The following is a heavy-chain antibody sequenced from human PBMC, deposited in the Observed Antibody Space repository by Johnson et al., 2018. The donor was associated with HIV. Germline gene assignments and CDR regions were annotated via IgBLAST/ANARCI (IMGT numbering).Heavy chain of an antibody. J-gene: IGHJ3*02. Sequence: QVQLVESGGGVVQPGGSLRLSCAASGFTFSSYGMHWVRQAPGKGLEWVAFIRYDGSNTYYADSGKGRFTISRDNSKNTLYLQMNSLRAEETAVYYCAKDFIAAAGHDAFDIWGQGTMVTVSS. V-gene: IGHV3-30*02. CDR3: AKDFIAAAGHDAFDI. D-gene: IGHD6-13*01. CDR2: IRYDGSNT. CDR1: GFTFSSYG.